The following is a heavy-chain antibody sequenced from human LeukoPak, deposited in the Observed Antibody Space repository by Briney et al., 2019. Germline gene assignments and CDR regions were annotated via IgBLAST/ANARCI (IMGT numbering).Heavy chain of an antibody. D-gene: IGHD6-6*01. CDR1: GFTFSSHA. CDR3: ARTAARRFDY. V-gene: IGHV3-23*01. CDR2: ISSTGGST. J-gene: IGHJ4*02. Sequence: PGGSLRLSCAASGFTFSSHAMNWVRQAPGKGLEWVAIISSTGGSTYYTDSVKGRFTISRDNSKNTLYLQMNSLRAEDTAVYYCARTAARRFDYWGQGTLVTVSS.